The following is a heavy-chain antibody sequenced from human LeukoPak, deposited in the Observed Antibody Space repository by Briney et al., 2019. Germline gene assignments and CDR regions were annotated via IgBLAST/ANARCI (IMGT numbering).Heavy chain of an antibody. D-gene: IGHD6-13*01. V-gene: IGHV3-21*01. J-gene: IGHJ4*02. Sequence: GGSLRLSCAASGFTFSNYSMNWVRQAPGKGLEWVSSISSSSSYIYYADSVKGRFTISRHNAKNSLYLQMNSLRAEDTAVYYCARDPSHSSSWYEPSPFDYWGQGTLVTVSS. CDR3: ARDPSHSSSWYEPSPFDY. CDR1: GFTFSNYS. CDR2: ISSSSSYI.